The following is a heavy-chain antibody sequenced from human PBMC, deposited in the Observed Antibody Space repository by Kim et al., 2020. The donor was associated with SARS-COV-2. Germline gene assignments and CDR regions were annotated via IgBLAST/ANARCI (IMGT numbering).Heavy chain of an antibody. CDR2: ISGSGGST. Sequence: GGSLRLSCAASGFTFSSYAMSWVRQAPGKGLDWVSVISGSGGSTYYADSVKGRFTISRDNSKNTLYLQMNSLRAEDTAVYYCAKDENSGPRGAFDIWGQGTMVTVSS. CDR3: AKDENSGPRGAFDI. CDR1: GFTFSSYA. V-gene: IGHV3-23*01. D-gene: IGHD6-6*01. J-gene: IGHJ3*02.